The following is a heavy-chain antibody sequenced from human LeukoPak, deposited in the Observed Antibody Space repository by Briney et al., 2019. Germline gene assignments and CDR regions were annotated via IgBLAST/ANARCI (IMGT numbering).Heavy chain of an antibody. CDR3: TRELQGYDILTGYYPL. CDR1: GFTFGDYA. Sequence: PGGSLRLSCTASGFTFGDYAMSWFRQAPGKGLKWVGFIRSKAYGGTTEYAASVKGRFTISRDDSKSIAYLQMNSLKTEDTAVYYCTRELQGYDILTGYYPLWGQGTLVTVSS. V-gene: IGHV3-49*03. CDR2: IRSKAYGGTT. J-gene: IGHJ4*02. D-gene: IGHD3-9*01.